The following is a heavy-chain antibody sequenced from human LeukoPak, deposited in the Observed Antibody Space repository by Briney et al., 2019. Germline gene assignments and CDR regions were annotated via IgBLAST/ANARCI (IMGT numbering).Heavy chain of an antibody. V-gene: IGHV1-3*01. CDR3: ARDGHRRYHYDSSGREDAFDI. D-gene: IGHD3-22*01. CDR1: GYTFTSYA. CDR2: INAGNGNT. J-gene: IGHJ3*02. Sequence: ASVKVSCKASGYTFTSYAMHWVRQAPGQRLEWMGWINAGNGNTNNAQKLQGRVTMTTDTSTSTVYMEVRSLRSDDTAVYYCARDGHRRYHYDSSGREDAFDIWGQGTMVTVSS.